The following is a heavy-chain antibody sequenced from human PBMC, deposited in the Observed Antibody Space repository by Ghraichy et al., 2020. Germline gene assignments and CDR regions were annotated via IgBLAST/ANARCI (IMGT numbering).Heavy chain of an antibody. Sequence: SLNISCAASGFIFSSYGMHWVRQAPGKGLEWVAVIWFDGTNKYYADSVKGRFTLSRDNSKNTLYLQMNSLRAEDTAVYSCARVPLGGYGDPRGWYFDLWGRGTLVTVSS. D-gene: IGHD4-17*01. J-gene: IGHJ2*01. V-gene: IGHV3-33*01. CDR1: GFIFSSYG. CDR2: IWFDGTNK. CDR3: ARVPLGGYGDPRGWYFDL.